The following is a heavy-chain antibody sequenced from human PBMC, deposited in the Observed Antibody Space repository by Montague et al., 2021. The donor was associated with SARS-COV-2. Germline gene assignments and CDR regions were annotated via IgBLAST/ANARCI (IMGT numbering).Heavy chain of an antibody. J-gene: IGHJ5*02. CDR3: ARQGDQLLLEYWFDP. D-gene: IGHD2-2*01. V-gene: IGHV4-39*01. CDR1: GGSISSSSYY. Sequence: SETRSLTCTVSGGSISSSSYYWGWIRQPPGKGLEWIGSIYCSGSTYYNPSLKSRVTISVDTSKNQFSLKLSSVTAADTAVYYCARQGDQLLLEYWFDPWGQGTLVTVSS. CDR2: IYCSGST.